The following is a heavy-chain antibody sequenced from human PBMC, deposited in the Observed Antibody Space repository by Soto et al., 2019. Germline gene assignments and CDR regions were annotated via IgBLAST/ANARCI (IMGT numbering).Heavy chain of an antibody. CDR2: IKQDGSEK. Sequence: PGGSLRLSCAASGFTFSSYWMSWVRQAPGKGLEWVANIKQDGSEKYYVDSVKGRFTISRDNAKNSLYLQMNSLRAEDTAVYYCARDAPDNEWEIHPAHNPFDYCGQGPLVTVYS. D-gene: IGHD1-26*01. J-gene: IGHJ4*02. CDR1: GFTFSSYW. CDR3: ARDAPDNEWEIHPAHNPFDY. V-gene: IGHV3-7*01.